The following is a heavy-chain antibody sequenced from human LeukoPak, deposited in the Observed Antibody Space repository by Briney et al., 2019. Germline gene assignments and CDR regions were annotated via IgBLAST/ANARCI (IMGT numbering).Heavy chain of an antibody. V-gene: IGHV1-2*02. CDR1: GYTFTGYY. Sequence: ASVRVSCKASGYTFTGYYMHWVRQAPGQGLEWMGWINPNSGGTNYAQKFQGRVTMTRDTSISTAYMELSRLRSDDTAVYYCARVPLGGFGELFPDWGQGTLVTVSS. CDR2: INPNSGGT. D-gene: IGHD3-10*01. CDR3: ARVPLGGFGELFPD. J-gene: IGHJ4*02.